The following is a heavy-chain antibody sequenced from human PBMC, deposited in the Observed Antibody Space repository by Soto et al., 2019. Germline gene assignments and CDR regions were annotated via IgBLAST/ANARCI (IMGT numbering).Heavy chain of an antibody. CDR3: ARIPRTTEGEYNWFDP. J-gene: IGHJ5*02. CDR2: IIPILGIA. V-gene: IGHV1-69*02. D-gene: IGHD3-10*01. CDR1: GGTFSSYT. Sequence: ASVKVSCKASGGTFSSYTISWVRQAPGQGLEWMGRIIPILGIANYAQKFQGRVTITADKSTSTAYMELSSLRSEDTAVYYCARIPRTTEGEYNWFDPWGQGTLVTVSS.